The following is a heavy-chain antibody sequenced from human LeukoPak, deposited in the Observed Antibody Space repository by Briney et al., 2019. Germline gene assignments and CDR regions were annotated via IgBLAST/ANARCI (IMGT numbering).Heavy chain of an antibody. D-gene: IGHD3-22*01. V-gene: IGHV4-39*01. Sequence: SQTLSLTCTVSGGSLIYTSYFWSWIRQPPGKGLEWIATIHFSGGTYYSPSPQSHVTMSVDTSNIQSSLNLSSVTAADTAVYYCARLRYYDDTSGSDEMFYFDYWGQGTLGTVS. CDR1: GGSLIYTSYF. CDR2: IHFSGGT. J-gene: IGHJ4*01. CDR3: ARLRYYDDTSGSDEMFYFDY.